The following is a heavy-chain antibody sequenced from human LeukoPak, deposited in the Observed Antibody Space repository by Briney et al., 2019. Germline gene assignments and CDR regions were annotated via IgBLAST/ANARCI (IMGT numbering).Heavy chain of an antibody. CDR2: IDSSSSI. CDR3: ARGNGPGSFIIDY. D-gene: IGHD3-10*01. CDR1: GFIFTSHS. Sequence: PGGSLRLSCAASGFIFTSHSMNWVRQAPGKGLEWVSFIDSSSSIHYADSVRGRFTISRDNAKNLLYLQMNSLRAEDTAEYFCARGNGPGSFIIDYWGQGTLVAASS. V-gene: IGHV3-48*02. J-gene: IGHJ4*02.